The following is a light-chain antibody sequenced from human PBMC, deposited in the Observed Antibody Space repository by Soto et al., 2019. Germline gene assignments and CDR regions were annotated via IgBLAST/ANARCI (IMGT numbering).Light chain of an antibody. J-gene: IGKJ2*02. V-gene: IGKV3-15*01. CDR3: QQYNNWPPST. CDR1: QSVSSN. CDR2: CAS. Sequence: EILMTQSPSTLSGSPGERATLSCRASQSVSSNLAWYQQKPGQAPRLLIYCASTRATGIPARFSGSGSGTEFTLTISSLQSEDFAVYYCQQYNNWPPSTFGQGTKLEIK.